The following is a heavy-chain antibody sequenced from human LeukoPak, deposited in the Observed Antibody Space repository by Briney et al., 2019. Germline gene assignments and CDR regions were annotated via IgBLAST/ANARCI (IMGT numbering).Heavy chain of an antibody. CDR2: ISSSSSYI. D-gene: IGHD5-18*01. CDR1: GFTFSSHS. CDR3: ARDLGRDSYGYGFDY. J-gene: IGHJ4*02. V-gene: IGHV3-21*01. Sequence: GGSLRLSCAASGFTFSSHSMSWVRQAPGKGLEWVSSISSSSSYIYYADSVKGRFTISRDNAKNSLYLQMNSLRAEDTAVYYCARDLGRDSYGYGFDYRGQGTLVTVSS.